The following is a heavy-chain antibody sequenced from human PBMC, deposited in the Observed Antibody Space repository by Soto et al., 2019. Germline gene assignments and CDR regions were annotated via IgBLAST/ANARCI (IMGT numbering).Heavy chain of an antibody. CDR2: IIPIFGTA. CDR1: GGTFSSYA. CDR3: ARGTAMVADAFDI. V-gene: IGHV1-69*13. J-gene: IGHJ3*02. Sequence: SVKVSCKASGGTFSSYAISWVRQAPGQGLEWMGGIIPIFGTANYAQKFQGRVTITADESTSTAYMGLSSLRSEDTAVYYCARGTAMVADAFDIWGQGTMVTVSS. D-gene: IGHD5-18*01.